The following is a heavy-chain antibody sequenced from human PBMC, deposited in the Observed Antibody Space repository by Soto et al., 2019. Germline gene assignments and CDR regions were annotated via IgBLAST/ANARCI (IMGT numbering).Heavy chain of an antibody. J-gene: IGHJ4*02. Sequence: PGGSLRLSCAASGFTFSSYSMNWVRQAPGKGLEWVSSISSSSTYIYYADSVKGRFTISRDNAKNSLYLQMNSLRAEDTAVYYCARSRYCSGGSCLTAPSPSDYWGQGTLVTVSS. D-gene: IGHD2-15*01. CDR2: ISSSSTYI. V-gene: IGHV3-21*01. CDR1: GFTFSSYS. CDR3: ARSRYCSGGSCLTAPSPSDY.